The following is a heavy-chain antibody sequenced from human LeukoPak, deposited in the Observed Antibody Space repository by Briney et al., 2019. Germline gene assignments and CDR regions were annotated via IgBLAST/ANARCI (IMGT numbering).Heavy chain of an antibody. CDR2: IYHSGST. Sequence: SGTLSLTCAVSGGSISSSNWWSWVRQPPGKGLEWIGEIYHSGSTNYNPSLKSRVTISVEKSKNQFSLKLSSVTAADTAVYYCARDGYYYGSGSYSNSIDYWGQGTLVTVSS. CDR1: GGSISSSNW. V-gene: IGHV4-4*02. D-gene: IGHD3-10*01. J-gene: IGHJ4*02. CDR3: ARDGYYYGSGSYSNSIDY.